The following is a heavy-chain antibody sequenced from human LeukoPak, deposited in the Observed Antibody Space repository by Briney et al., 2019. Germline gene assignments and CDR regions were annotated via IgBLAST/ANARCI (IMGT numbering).Heavy chain of an antibody. D-gene: IGHD2-2*01. CDR3: AKGEYCSSTSCQPDY. V-gene: IGHV3-23*01. CDR2: ISGSGGST. CDR1: GFTFSSYA. Sequence: GGSLRLSCAASGFTFSSYAMSWVRQAPGKGLEWVSAISGSGGSTYYADSVKGRFTISRDNSKNTLYLQMNSLRAEDTAVYYCAKGEYCSSTSCQPDYWGQGTLSPSPQ. J-gene: IGHJ4*02.